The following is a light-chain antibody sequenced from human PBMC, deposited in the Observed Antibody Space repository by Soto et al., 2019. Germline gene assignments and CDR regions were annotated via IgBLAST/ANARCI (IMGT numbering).Light chain of an antibody. V-gene: IGLV2-11*01. CDR1: SSDVGGYNY. CDR3: CSYAGSYTHVV. J-gene: IGLJ2*01. CDR2: DVS. Sequence: QSALTQPRSVSGSPGQSVTISCTGTSSDVGGYNYVSWYQQHPGKAPKLMIYDVSKWPSGVPDRFSGSKSGNTASLTISGGQAEDEADYYCCSYAGSYTHVVFGGGTKLAVL.